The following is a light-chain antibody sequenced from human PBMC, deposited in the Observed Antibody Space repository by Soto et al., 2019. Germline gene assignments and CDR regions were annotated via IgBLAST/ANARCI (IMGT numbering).Light chain of an antibody. CDR2: AAS. CDR3: QQSYTTPWT. Sequence: DIQMTQSPSSLSASVGDRVTITCRASQSITSYLNWYQQKPVKAPQLLIYAASSLECGVPSRFSGSGSGTDFTLTISSLQPEDFATYVCQQSYTTPWTFGQGTKVEVK. CDR1: QSITSY. V-gene: IGKV1-39*01. J-gene: IGKJ1*01.